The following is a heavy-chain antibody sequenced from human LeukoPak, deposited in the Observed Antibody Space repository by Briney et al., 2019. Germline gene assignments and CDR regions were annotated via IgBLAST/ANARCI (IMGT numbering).Heavy chain of an antibody. V-gene: IGHV4-4*02. CDR1: DGSITISNW. D-gene: IGHD3-22*01. Sequence: PSETLSLTCAVSDGSITISNWWNWVRQPPGKGLEWIGEVYHSGSTNYSPSLKSRVTISMNTSKNQFSLKLTSVTAEDTAVYYCARDGGFYDSRGYYTAEYLQHWGQGTLVTVSS. CDR2: VYHSGST. CDR3: ARDGGFYDSRGYYTAEYLQH. J-gene: IGHJ1*01.